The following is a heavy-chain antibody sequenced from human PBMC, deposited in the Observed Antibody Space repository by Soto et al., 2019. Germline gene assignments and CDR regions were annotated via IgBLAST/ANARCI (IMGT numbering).Heavy chain of an antibody. J-gene: IGHJ4*02. D-gene: IGHD3-22*01. V-gene: IGHV1-69*12. CDR2: IIPIFGTA. CDR3: AWGGYYYDSSGYCYFDD. Sequence: QVQLVQSGAEVKKPGSSVKVSCKASGGTFSSYAISWVRQAPGQGLEWMGGIIPIFGTANYAQKFQGTVTITEDEATIKAYMELRSLRSEDTAVYYCAWGGYYYDSSGYCYFDDWCQGTLVTVSS. CDR1: GGTFSSYA.